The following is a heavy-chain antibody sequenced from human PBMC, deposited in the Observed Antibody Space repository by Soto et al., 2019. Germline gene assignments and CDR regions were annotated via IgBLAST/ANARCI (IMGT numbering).Heavy chain of an antibody. D-gene: IGHD2-15*01. CDR2: ISYDGSNK. J-gene: IGHJ6*02. CDR3: AKSGCSGGSCYQTYYYYGMDV. V-gene: IGHV3-30*18. CDR1: GFTFSSYG. Sequence: QVQLVESGGGVVQPGRSLRLSCVASGFTFSSYGMHWVRQAPGKGLEWVAVISYDGSNKYYADSVKGRFTISRDNSKNTLYLQMNSLRAEDMAVYYCAKSGCSGGSCYQTYYYYGMDVWGQGTTVTVSS.